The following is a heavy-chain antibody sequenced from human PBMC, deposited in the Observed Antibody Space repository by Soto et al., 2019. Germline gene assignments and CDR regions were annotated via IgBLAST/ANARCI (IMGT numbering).Heavy chain of an antibody. CDR3: ARVLVFYGGFDP. CDR2: ITGSGGST. D-gene: IGHD2-21*02. J-gene: IGHJ5*02. V-gene: IGHV3-23*01. Sequence: GGYLRLSCAASGFTFSTYAMIWVRQAPGKGLEWVSVITGSGGSTYYADSVKGRFTISRDTSKNTLFLQMNSLRAEDTAVYYCARVLVFYGGFDPWGQGALVTVSS. CDR1: GFTFSTYA.